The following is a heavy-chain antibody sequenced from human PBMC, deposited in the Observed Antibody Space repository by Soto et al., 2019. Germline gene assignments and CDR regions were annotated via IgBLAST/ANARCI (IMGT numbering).Heavy chain of an antibody. CDR3: ARDHGAVADYYYGMDV. V-gene: IGHV1-46*01. CDR1: GYTFTSYY. Sequence: ASVKVSCKASGYTFTSYYIHWVRQATGQGLERMGIINPSGGSTNYAQKFQGRVTMTRDTSTSTVYMELSSLRYVDMAVFYCARDHGAVADYYYGMDVWGQGTTVTVSS. D-gene: IGHD6-19*01. CDR2: INPSGGST. J-gene: IGHJ6*02.